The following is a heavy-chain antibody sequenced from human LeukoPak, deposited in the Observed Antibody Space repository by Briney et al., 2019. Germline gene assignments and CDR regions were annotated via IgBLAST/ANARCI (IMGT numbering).Heavy chain of an antibody. D-gene: IGHD4-17*01. CDR3: VRDEKGDYNFDY. Sequence: PSETLSLTCTVSGASINNYYWTWIRQSPGKGLEWTGYIHSTGSTNYNFSLRRRVIMSVDKSKNQFSLNLSSVTAADTAVYYCVRDEKGDYNFDYWGQGTLVTVSS. CDR2: IHSTGST. J-gene: IGHJ4*02. CDR1: GASINNYY. V-gene: IGHV4-59*01.